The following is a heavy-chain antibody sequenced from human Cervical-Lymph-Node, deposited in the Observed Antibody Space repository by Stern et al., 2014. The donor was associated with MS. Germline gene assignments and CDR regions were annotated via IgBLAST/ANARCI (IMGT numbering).Heavy chain of an antibody. J-gene: IGHJ6*02. Sequence: VQLVESGGGLAQPGGSLRLSCAASGFSLSPYWMHWVRPGPGKGLVWGSRINSDGRRTNYADFVEGRFTISRDNAKNTLYLQVNSLRGEDTAVYYCARGVRGSYGLDVWGQGTTVTVSS. CDR2: INSDGRRT. CDR1: GFSLSPYW. V-gene: IGHV3-74*02. D-gene: IGHD3-10*01. CDR3: ARGVRGSYGLDV.